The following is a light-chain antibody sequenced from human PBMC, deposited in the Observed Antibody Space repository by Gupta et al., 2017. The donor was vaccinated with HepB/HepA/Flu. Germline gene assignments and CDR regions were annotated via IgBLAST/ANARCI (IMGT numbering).Light chain of an antibody. CDR2: GAS. V-gene: IGKV3-20*01. CDR3: EQFGYSPLT. CDR1: RSLSSSS. Sequence: LVLTQSPGTLSLSPGARATLSCRASRSLSSSSLAWVRHKPGQAPRLLISGASNRAPGIPDRFSASGSGTDFTLKISRLEAEDSAVYYCEQFGYSPLTFGGGTKVEI. J-gene: IGKJ4*01.